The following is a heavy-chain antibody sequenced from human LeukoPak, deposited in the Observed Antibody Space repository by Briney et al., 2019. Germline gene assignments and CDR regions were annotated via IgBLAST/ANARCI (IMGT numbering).Heavy chain of an antibody. J-gene: IGHJ3*02. CDR3: ARESTFRLLRNVSDI. CDR2: INPSDGST. D-gene: IGHD5-12*01. CDR1: GYTFTIFH. Sequence: ASVKVSCKASGYTFTIFHIHWVRQAPGQGLEWMGVINPSDGSTSYAQKFQGRVTMTSDRSTSTVAMDLSSLRSDDTAVYYCARESTFRLLRNVSDIWGQGTIVTVSS. V-gene: IGHV1-46*01.